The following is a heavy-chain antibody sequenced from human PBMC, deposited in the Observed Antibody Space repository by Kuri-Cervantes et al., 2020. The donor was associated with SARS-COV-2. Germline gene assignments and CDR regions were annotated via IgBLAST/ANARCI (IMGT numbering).Heavy chain of an antibody. CDR1: GVLVTGGTYS. V-gene: IGHV4-61*09. Sequence: SETLSLTCAVSGVLVTGGTYSWAWIRQPAGKGLEWIGHLDTSGSTTYNPSLRGRVTISLDPSNNQVSLSLTSTTAADTAVYYCGKVSWLQLWRRYSDSWGQGTLVTVSS. CDR2: LDTSGST. CDR3: GKVSWLQLWRRYSDS. J-gene: IGHJ4*02. D-gene: IGHD5-24*01.